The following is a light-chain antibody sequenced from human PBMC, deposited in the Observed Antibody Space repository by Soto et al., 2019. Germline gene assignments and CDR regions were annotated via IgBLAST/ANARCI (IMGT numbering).Light chain of an antibody. CDR3: QQRSNL. V-gene: IGKV3-11*01. CDR2: DAS. Sequence: NGLTQSPATLSLSPGERATLSCRASQSVSSYLAWYQQKPGQAPRLLIYDASNRATGIPARFSGSGSGTDFTLTISSLEPEDFAVYSCQQRSNLFGGGTKVDIK. CDR1: QSVSSY. J-gene: IGKJ4*01.